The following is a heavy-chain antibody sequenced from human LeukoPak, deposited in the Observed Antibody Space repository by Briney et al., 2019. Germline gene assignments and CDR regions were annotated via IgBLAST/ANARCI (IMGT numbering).Heavy chain of an antibody. CDR3: ARSDGYGLVGI. CDR1: GYSISSGYY. Sequence: SPSETLSLTCTVSGYSISSGYYWGWIRQPPGKGLEWIGSIYHSGSTYYNPSLKSRVTISVDTSKNQFSLKLSSVTAADTAVYYCARSDGYGLVGIWGQGTMVTVSS. CDR2: IYHSGST. D-gene: IGHD3-10*01. J-gene: IGHJ3*02. V-gene: IGHV4-38-2*02.